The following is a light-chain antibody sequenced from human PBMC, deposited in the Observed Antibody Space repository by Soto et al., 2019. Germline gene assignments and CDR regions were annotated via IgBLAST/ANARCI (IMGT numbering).Light chain of an antibody. CDR3: SSYTSASTVVV. CDR2: EVS. CDR1: SSDVGGYDF. Sequence: QSALTQPASVSGSPGQSITISCTGTSSDVGGYDFVSWYQQHPGKAPKLMIFEVSNRPSGVSNRFSGSKSVNTAYLTISVLQAEDEADYYCSSYTSASTVVVFGGGTKLTVL. J-gene: IGLJ2*01. V-gene: IGLV2-14*01.